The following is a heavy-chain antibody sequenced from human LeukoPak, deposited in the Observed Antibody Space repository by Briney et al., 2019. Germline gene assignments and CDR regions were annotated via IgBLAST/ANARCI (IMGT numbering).Heavy chain of an antibody. CDR1: GYTFTSYG. CDR3: ARGGSRTNYDYIWGSSGAHDI. V-gene: IGHV1-18*01. D-gene: IGHD3-16*01. Sequence: ASVKVSCKASGYTFTSYGISWVRQAPGQGLEWMGWISAYNGNTNYAQKLQGRVTMTTDTSTSTAYMELRSLRSDDTAVYYCARGGSRTNYDYIWGSSGAHDIWGQGTMVTVSS. CDR2: ISAYNGNT. J-gene: IGHJ3*02.